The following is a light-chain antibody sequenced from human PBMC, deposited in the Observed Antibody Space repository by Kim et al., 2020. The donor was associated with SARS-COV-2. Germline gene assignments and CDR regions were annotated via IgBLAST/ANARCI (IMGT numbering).Light chain of an antibody. CDR2: KGN. CDR1: VLAKRY. V-gene: IGLV3-27*01. J-gene: IGLJ3*02. CDR3: YSAADNNLV. Sequence: SVSPGQTARITCSGDVLAKRYARWFQQKPGQAPVLAIYKGNERPSGIPERFSGSSSGTTVTLTISGAQVEDEADYYCYSAADNNLVFGGGTQLTVL.